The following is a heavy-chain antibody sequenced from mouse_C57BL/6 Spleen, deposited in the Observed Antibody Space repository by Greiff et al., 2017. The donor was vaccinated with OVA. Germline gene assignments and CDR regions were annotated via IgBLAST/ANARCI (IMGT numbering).Heavy chain of an antibody. Sequence: EVHLVESGGDLVKPGGSLKLSCAASGFTFSSYGMSWVRQTPDKRLEWVATIRSGGSYTYYPDSVKGRFTISRDNAKNTLYLQMSSLKSEDTAMYYCARHEDGSSADWYFDVWGTGTTVTVAS. CDR1: GFTFSSYG. D-gene: IGHD1-1*01. V-gene: IGHV5-6*01. J-gene: IGHJ1*03. CDR2: IRSGGSYT. CDR3: ARHEDGSSADWYFDV.